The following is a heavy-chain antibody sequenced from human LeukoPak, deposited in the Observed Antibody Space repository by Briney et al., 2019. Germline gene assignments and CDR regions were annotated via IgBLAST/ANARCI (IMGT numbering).Heavy chain of an antibody. CDR1: GYSLTELS. CDR3: ATRSGDFWSGYVD. CDR2: FDPEEAKM. V-gene: IGHV1-24*01. D-gene: IGHD3-3*01. Sequence: ASVTVSCKVSGYSLTELSMQWVRQAPGKGLECLGGFDPEEAKMVYAQKFQGRVTMTEDTSTDTAYMELRGLRSEDTAVYYCATRSGDFWSGYVDWGQGTLVIVSS. J-gene: IGHJ4*02.